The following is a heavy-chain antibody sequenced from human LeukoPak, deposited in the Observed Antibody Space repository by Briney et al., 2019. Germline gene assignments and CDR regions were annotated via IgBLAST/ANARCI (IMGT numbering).Heavy chain of an antibody. V-gene: IGHV4-34*01. CDR2: INHSGST. D-gene: IGHD1-1*01. J-gene: IGHJ4*02. Sequence: SETLSLTCAVYGGSFSGYYWSWIRQPPGKGLEWIGEINHSGSTNYNPSLKSRVTISVDTSKNQFSLKLRSVTAADTAVYYCATGTTGTADYWGQGTLVTVSS. CDR1: GGSFSGYY. CDR3: ATGTTGTADY.